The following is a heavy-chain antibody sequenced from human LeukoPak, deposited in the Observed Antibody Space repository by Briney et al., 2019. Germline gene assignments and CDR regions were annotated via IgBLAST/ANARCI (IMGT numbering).Heavy chain of an antibody. CDR2: ISYDGSNK. V-gene: IGHV3-30-3*01. Sequence: PGGSLRLSCAASGFTFSSYAMHWVRQAPGKGLEWVAVISYDGSNKYYADSVKGRFTISRDNSKNTLYLQMNSLRAEDTAVYYCARGGEVKSTVFDYWGQGTPVTVSS. D-gene: IGHD4-11*01. J-gene: IGHJ4*02. CDR1: GFTFSSYA. CDR3: ARGGEVKSTVFDY.